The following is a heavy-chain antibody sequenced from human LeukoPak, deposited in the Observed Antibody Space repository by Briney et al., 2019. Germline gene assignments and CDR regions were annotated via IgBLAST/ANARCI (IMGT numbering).Heavy chain of an antibody. CDR2: ISGSGGST. V-gene: IGHV3-23*01. D-gene: IGHD6-13*01. J-gene: IGHJ4*02. CDR3: AKALEYSSSWYADYFDY. Sequence: GGSLRLSCAASGFTFSSYAMSWVRQAPGKGLEWVSAISGSGGSTYYADSVKGRITISRDNSKNTLYLQMNSLRVEDTAVYYCAKALEYSSSWYADYFDYWGQGTLVTVSS. CDR1: GFTFSSYA.